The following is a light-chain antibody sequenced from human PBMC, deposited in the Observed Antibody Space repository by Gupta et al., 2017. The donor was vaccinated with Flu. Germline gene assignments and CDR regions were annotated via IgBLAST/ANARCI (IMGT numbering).Light chain of an antibody. CDR1: ALEEQY. V-gene: IGLV3-25*02. CDR2: KHT. J-gene: IGLJ2*01. Sequence: SYELTQPPSVSVSLGQTARITCSGDALEEQYGYWYQQKPGQAPVVVIYKHTERPSGIPERFSGSSSGTTVTLTISGVQAEDEADYYCQSADSSGTLVFGGGTKLTAL. CDR3: QSADSSGTLV.